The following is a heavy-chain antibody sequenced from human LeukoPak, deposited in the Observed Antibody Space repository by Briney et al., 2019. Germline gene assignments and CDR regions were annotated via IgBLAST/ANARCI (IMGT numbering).Heavy chain of an antibody. J-gene: IGHJ3*02. CDR2: IYYSGST. D-gene: IGHD2-21*01. CDR3: ARPGDFDASDI. CDR1: GGSISSYY. Sequence: PSETLSLTCTVSGGSISSYYWSWIRQPPGKGLEWIGYIYYSGSTNYNPSLKSRVTISVDTSKNQFSLKLSSVTAADTAVYYCARPGDFDASDIWGQGTMVTVSS. V-gene: IGHV4-59*08.